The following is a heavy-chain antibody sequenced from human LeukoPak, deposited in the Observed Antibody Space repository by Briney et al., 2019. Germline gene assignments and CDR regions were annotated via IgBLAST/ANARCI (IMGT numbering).Heavy chain of an antibody. V-gene: IGHV3-7*01. CDR3: ARDYSYYYMDV. CDR1: GLTFSGFW. J-gene: IGHJ6*03. CDR2: IKQDGSEK. Sequence: GGSLRLSCAASGLTFSGFWMGGSRQPPGKGREWVANIKQDGSEKYYVDSVKGRFTISRDNAKNSLYLQVNSLRAEDTAVYYCARDYSYYYMDVWGKGTTVTVSS.